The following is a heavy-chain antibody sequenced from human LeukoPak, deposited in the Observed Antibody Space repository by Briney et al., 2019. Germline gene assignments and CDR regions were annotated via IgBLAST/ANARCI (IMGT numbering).Heavy chain of an antibody. CDR1: GGTFSSYA. V-gene: IGHV1-69*13. Sequence: ASVKVSCKASGGTFSSYATSWVRQAPGQGLEWMGGIIPIFGTANYAQKFQGRVTITADESTSTAYMELSSLRSEDTDVYYCASTHKSYSSGWPRSLYYYYYGMDVWGQGTTVTVSS. J-gene: IGHJ6*02. D-gene: IGHD6-19*01. CDR3: ASTHKSYSSGWPRSLYYYYYGMDV. CDR2: IIPIFGTA.